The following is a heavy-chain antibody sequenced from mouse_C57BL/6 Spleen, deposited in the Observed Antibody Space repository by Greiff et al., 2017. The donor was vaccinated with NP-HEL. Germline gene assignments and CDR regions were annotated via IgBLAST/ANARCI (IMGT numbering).Heavy chain of an antibody. D-gene: IGHD3-2*02. V-gene: IGHV1-82*01. J-gene: IGHJ4*01. Sequence: QVQLQQSGPELVKPGASVKISCKASGYAFSSSWMNWVKQRPGKGLEWIGRIYPGDGDTNYNGKFKGKATLTADKSSSTAYMQLSSLTSEDSAVYVCAETAQAHYYAMDYWGQGTSVTVSS. CDR1: GYAFSSSW. CDR3: AETAQAHYYAMDY. CDR2: IYPGDGDT.